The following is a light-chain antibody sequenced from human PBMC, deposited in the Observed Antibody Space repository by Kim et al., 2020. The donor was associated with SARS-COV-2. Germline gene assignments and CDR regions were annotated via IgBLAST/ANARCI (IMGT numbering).Light chain of an antibody. J-gene: IGLJ1*01. CDR2: DDS. V-gene: IGLV2-14*04. CDR3: NSYTSSSTKV. CDR1: SSDVGGYNY. Sequence: GQSITISGTGTSSDVGGYNYVSWYQQHPGEAPKLIIYDDSKRPSGVSNRFSGSKADNTASLTISGLQAQDEADYYCNSYTSSSTKVFGTGTKVTVL.